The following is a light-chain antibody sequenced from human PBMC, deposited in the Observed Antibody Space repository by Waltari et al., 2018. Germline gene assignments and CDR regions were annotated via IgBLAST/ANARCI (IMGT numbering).Light chain of an antibody. J-gene: IGKJ4*01. CDR1: QSVDSW. CDR2: KAS. V-gene: IGKV1-5*03. CDR3: QQYSRSPVT. Sequence: DIQVTQSPSTLSASVGDRVTITCRASQSVDSWLDWYQQKPGKAPKLLIYKASTLESGVPSRFSGSESGTEFTLTIKDLQPDDFASYFCQQYSRSPVTFGGGTKVEIK.